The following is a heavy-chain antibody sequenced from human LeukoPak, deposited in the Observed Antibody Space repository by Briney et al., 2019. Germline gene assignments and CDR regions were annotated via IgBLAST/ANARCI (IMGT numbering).Heavy chain of an antibody. J-gene: IGHJ4*02. Sequence: GASVKVSCKASGYTFTGYYMHWVRQAPGQGLEWMGWINPNSGGTNYAQKFQGRVTMTRDTSISTAYMELRSLRSDDTAVYYCARDASGSYHLLDYWGQGTLVTVSS. CDR3: ARDASGSYHLLDY. CDR2: INPNSGGT. CDR1: GYTFTGYY. D-gene: IGHD1-26*01. V-gene: IGHV1-2*02.